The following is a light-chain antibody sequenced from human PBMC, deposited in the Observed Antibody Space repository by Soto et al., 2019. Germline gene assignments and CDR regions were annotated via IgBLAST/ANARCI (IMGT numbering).Light chain of an antibody. CDR2: ATS. J-gene: IGKJ2*01. CDR3: QRNA. CDR1: HSISSDT. V-gene: IGKV3-20*01. Sequence: EIVLTQSPGTLSLSPGERATLSCRASHSISSDTLAWYQQKPGQPPRLLIYATSSRATGIPDRFSGSGSGTDFTLTLSRLEPEDFAVYYCQRNAFGQGTKLEI.